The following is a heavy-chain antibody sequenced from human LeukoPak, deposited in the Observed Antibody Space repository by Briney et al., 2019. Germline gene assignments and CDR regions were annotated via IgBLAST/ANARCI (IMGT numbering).Heavy chain of an antibody. CDR3: ARYGSGSYYWYYFDY. V-gene: IGHV1-69*06. Sequence: GASVKVSCKASGGTFSSYAISWVRQAPGQGLEWMGGIIPIFGTANYAQKFQGRVTITADKSTSTAYMELSSLRSEDTAVYYCARYGSGSYYWYYFDYWGQGTLVTVSS. J-gene: IGHJ4*02. CDR1: GGTFSSYA. D-gene: IGHD3-10*01. CDR2: IIPIFGTA.